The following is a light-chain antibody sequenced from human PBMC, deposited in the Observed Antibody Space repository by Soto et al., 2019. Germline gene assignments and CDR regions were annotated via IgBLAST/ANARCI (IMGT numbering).Light chain of an antibody. CDR2: EVS. Sequence: QSALTQPASVSGSPGQSITISCTGTSSDVGAYNLVSWYQQFSGKAPKLLIYEVSRWPSGISDRFSGSKSGNTASLAISGLRSEDEADYYCAAWDDSLSGPVFGGGTQLTVL. J-gene: IGLJ7*01. CDR1: SSDVGAYNL. V-gene: IGLV2-14*02. CDR3: AAWDDSLSGPV.